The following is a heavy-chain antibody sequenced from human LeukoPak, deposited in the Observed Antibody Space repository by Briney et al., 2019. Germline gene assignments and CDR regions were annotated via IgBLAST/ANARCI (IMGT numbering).Heavy chain of an antibody. Sequence: GESLKISCEASGYNFNTFWIGWVRQVPGKGLEWMGNIYPDDSDSKYSPSFPGQVTISADKSLNTAFLQWSSLKASDTAMYYCARHTPQPNVNAGTPREVPDYWGQGTLVTVSS. D-gene: IGHD2-15*01. CDR3: ARHTPQPNVNAGTPREVPDY. J-gene: IGHJ4*02. CDR2: IYPDDSDS. CDR1: GYNFNTFW. V-gene: IGHV5-51*01.